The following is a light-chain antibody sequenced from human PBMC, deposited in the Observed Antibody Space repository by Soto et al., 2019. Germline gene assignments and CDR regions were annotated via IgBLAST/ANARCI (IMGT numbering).Light chain of an antibody. CDR3: SSYTYSSTLV. CDR1: SSDVGGYNY. CDR2: EVS. V-gene: IGLV2-14*01. Sequence: QSALTQPASVSGSPGQSITISCTGTSSDVGGYNYVSWYQQHPGKVPKLMIYEVSNRPSGVSYRFSGSKSGNTASLTISGLRAEDEADYYCSSYTYSSTLVFGGGTKLTVL. J-gene: IGLJ2*01.